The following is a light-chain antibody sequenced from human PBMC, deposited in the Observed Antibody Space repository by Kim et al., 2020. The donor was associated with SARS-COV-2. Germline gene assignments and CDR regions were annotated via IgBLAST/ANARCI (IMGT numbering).Light chain of an antibody. CDR1: QNISTW. V-gene: IGKV1-5*03. CDR2: EAS. Sequence: DIQMTQSPSTLSASVGDRVTITCRASQNISTWLAWYQQKPGKAPKVLIYEASSLQSGVPSRFSGSRSETEFTLTISSLQPDDFATFYCQQYYSYFPTFGPGTKVDIK. J-gene: IGKJ3*01. CDR3: QQYYSYFPT.